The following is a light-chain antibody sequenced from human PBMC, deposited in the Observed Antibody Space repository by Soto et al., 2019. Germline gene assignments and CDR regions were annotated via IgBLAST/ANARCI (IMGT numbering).Light chain of an antibody. CDR3: SSYTSSSTRV. CDR2: EVS. Sequence: SVLTHPASLSGSPGQSITISCTVTSSDLGGYNYVSWYHQHPGKAPKLMIYEVSNRPSGVSNRVSGSKSGNTACLTTSGLQAEDEADYYCSSYTSSSTRVFGTGTKVTVL. CDR1: SSDLGGYNY. V-gene: IGLV2-14*01. J-gene: IGLJ1*01.